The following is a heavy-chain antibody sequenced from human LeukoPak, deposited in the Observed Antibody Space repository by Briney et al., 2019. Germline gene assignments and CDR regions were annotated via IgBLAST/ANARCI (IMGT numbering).Heavy chain of an antibody. J-gene: IGHJ1*01. V-gene: IGHV3-7*01. CDR1: GFTFSSYW. CDR3: ATGSGSPFQH. D-gene: IGHD1-26*01. CDR2: IKQDGSEK. Sequence: GGSLRLSCAASGFTFSSYWMSWVRQAPGKGLEWVANIKQDGSEKYYVDSVKGRFTISRDNAKNTLYLQMNSLRVDDTAVYYCATGSGSPFQHWGQGTLVTVSS.